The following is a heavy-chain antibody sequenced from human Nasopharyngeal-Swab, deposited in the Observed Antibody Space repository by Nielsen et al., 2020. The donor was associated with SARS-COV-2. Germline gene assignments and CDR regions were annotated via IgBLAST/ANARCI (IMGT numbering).Heavy chain of an antibody. D-gene: IGHD3-9*01. Sequence: RQAPAKGLEWVGSIYSSGSTHYTPSLNSRVTISVDTSKSQFSLKLRSVTAADTAVYYCARAGVDTSTGSSGGCFDYWGQGALVTVSS. CDR2: IYSSGST. J-gene: IGHJ4*02. CDR3: ARAGVDTSTGSSGGCFDY. V-gene: IGHV4-39*01.